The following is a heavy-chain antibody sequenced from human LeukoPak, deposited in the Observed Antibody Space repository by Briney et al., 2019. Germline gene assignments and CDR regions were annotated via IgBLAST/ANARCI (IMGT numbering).Heavy chain of an antibody. D-gene: IGHD3-16*01. CDR2: IYYGGDT. CDR1: GGSISSYY. Sequence: SESLSLTCTVSGGSISSYYWSWIRQPPGKGLEWIGYIYYGGDTNYNPSLKSRVTISVDTSKNQFSLKLSSVTAADTAVYYCARDGGTRLGFDPWGQGTLVTVSS. V-gene: IGHV4-59*01. CDR3: ARDGGTRLGFDP. J-gene: IGHJ5*02.